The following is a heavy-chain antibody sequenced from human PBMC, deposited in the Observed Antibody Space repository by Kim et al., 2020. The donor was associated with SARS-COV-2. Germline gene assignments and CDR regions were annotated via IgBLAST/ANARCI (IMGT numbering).Heavy chain of an antibody. Sequence: YAVSVKSRITINPDTSKNQFSLQLNSVTPEDTAVYYCARNIVVVTLAFDIWGQGTMVTVSS. D-gene: IGHD2-21*02. CDR3: ARNIVVVTLAFDI. V-gene: IGHV6-1*01. J-gene: IGHJ3*02.